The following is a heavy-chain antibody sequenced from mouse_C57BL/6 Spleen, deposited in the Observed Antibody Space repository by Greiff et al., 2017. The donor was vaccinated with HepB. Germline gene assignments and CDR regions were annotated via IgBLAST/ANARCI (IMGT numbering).Heavy chain of an antibody. CDR3: ARDGGNYNAMDY. Sequence: EVQVVESGGGLVKPGGSLKLSCAASGFTFSSYAMSWVRQTPEKRLEWVATISDGGSYTYYPDNVKGRFTISRDNAKNNLYLQMSHLKSEDTAMYYCARDGGNYNAMDYWGQGTSVTVSS. J-gene: IGHJ4*01. CDR2: ISDGGSYT. CDR1: GFTFSSYA. D-gene: IGHD2-1*01. V-gene: IGHV5-4*01.